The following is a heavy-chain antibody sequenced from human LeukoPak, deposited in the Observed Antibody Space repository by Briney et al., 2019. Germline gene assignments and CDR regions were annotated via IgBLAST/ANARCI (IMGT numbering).Heavy chain of an antibody. CDR1: GFTFSSHS. CDR3: ARLDRYYFDSSGYTYYYYMDV. Sequence: GXXLRLSCAASGFTFSSHSMKWVRQAPGKGLEWVSYVSGGSDTIYYADSVKGRFTISRDNAENSLYLQMSSLRAEDTAVYYCARLDRYYFDSSGYTYYYYMDVWGKGTTVTVSS. D-gene: IGHD3-22*01. J-gene: IGHJ6*03. CDR2: VSGGSDTI. V-gene: IGHV3-48*01.